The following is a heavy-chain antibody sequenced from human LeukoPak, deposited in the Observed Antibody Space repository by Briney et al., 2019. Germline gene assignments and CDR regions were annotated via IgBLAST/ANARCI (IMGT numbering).Heavy chain of an antibody. J-gene: IGHJ5*02. CDR2: INPNSGGT. V-gene: IGHV1-2*06. CDR3: ARVKVRYSGSGTPTYNWLDP. Sequence: ASVKVSCKASGYTFTGYYMHWVRQAPGQGLEWMGRINPNSGGTNYAQKFQGRVTMTRDTSISTAYMELSRLRSDDAAVYYCARVKVRYSGSGTPTYNWLDPSGQGTLVTVSS. D-gene: IGHD5-12*01. CDR1: GYTFTGYY.